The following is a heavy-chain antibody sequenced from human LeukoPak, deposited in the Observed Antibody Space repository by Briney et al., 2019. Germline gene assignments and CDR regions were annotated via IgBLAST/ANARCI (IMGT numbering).Heavy chain of an antibody. CDR1: GYTFTSYG. CDR3: ARDGLYCSSTSCPVYYYYYMDV. Sequence: GASVKVSCKASGYTFTSYGISWVRQAPGQGLEWMGWISAYNGNTNYAQKLQGRVTMTRDMSTSTVYMELSSLRSEDTAVYYYARDGLYCSSTSCPVYYYYYMDVWGKGTTVTVSS. V-gene: IGHV1-18*01. J-gene: IGHJ6*03. D-gene: IGHD2-2*01. CDR2: ISAYNGNT.